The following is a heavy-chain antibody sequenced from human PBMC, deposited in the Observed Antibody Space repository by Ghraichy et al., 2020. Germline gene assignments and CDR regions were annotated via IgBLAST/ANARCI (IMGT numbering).Heavy chain of an antibody. CDR2: IYYSGST. J-gene: IGHJ6*02. CDR1: GGPISSYY. V-gene: IGHV4-59*08. CDR3: ARRLKDYYYYGMDV. D-gene: IGHD3-16*01. Sequence: SETLSLTCTVSGGPISSYYWSWIRQPPGKGLEWIGYIYYSGSTNYNPSLKSRVTISVDTSKNQFSLKLSSVTAADTAVYYCARRLKDYYYYGMDVWGQGTTVTVSS.